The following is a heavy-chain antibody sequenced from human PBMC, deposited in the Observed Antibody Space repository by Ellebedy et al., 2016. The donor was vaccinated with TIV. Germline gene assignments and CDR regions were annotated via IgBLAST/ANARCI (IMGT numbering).Heavy chain of an antibody. D-gene: IGHD6-19*01. CDR2: ISYDGSNK. Sequence: GESLKISXAASGFTFSGSAMHWVRQAPGKGLEWVAVISYDGSNKYYADSVKGRFTISRDNSKNTLYLQMNSLRAEDTAVYYCAKSALGGWYFDYWGQGTLVTVSS. V-gene: IGHV3-30*18. J-gene: IGHJ4*02. CDR3: AKSALGGWYFDY. CDR1: GFTFSGSA.